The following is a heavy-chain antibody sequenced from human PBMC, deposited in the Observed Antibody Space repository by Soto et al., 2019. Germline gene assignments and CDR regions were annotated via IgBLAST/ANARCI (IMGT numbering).Heavy chain of an antibody. CDR3: ATSLGRSSATGTTY. CDR2: ISGSDDDT. CDR1: GFTFSTYA. D-gene: IGHD6-13*01. V-gene: IGHV3-23*01. Sequence: GGSLRLSCAASGFTFSTYAMGWVRQAPGKGLEWVSSISGSDDDTSYRDSVQGRFTISRDKSKNTLYLQMNSLRAEDTAVYYCATSLGRSSATGTTYWGQGTLVTVSS. J-gene: IGHJ4*02.